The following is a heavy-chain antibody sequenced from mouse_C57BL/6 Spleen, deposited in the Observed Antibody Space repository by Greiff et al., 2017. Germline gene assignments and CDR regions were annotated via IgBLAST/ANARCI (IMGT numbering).Heavy chain of an antibody. J-gene: IGHJ1*03. CDR1: GYTFTSYW. CDR2: IDPSDSYT. CDR3: ARPTVVAERYFDV. V-gene: IGHV1-69*01. D-gene: IGHD1-1*01. Sequence: QVQLQQSGAELVMPGASVKLSCKASGYTFTSYWMHWVKQRPGQGLEWIGEIDPSDSYTNYNQKFKGKSTLTVDKSSSTAYMQLSSLASEDSAVYYCARPTVVAERYFDVWGTGTTVTVSS.